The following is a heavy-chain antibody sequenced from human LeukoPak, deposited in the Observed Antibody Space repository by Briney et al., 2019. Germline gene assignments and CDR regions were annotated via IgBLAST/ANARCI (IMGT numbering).Heavy chain of an antibody. D-gene: IGHD1-14*01. Sequence: SETLSLTCTVPGGSISSSSHYWGWIRQPPGKGLEWIGSIYYSGTAFYNPSLKSRVTISIDTSKNQFSLNLSSVAAADTAVYYCARRYGFPRGKFFDYWGQGTLVTVSS. CDR2: IYYSGTA. V-gene: IGHV4-39*01. CDR3: ARRYGFPRGKFFDY. CDR1: GGSISSSSHY. J-gene: IGHJ4*02.